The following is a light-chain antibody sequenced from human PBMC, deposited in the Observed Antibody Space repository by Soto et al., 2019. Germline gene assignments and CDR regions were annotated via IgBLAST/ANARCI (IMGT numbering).Light chain of an antibody. V-gene: IGKV1-39*01. J-gene: IGKJ1*01. CDR2: AAS. CDR3: QQSYSIPRP. CDR1: QTITTY. Sequence: DIQMTQSPSSLSASLGDRVTITCRTSQTITTYLNWYQQKPGKAPKLLIYAASSLQIGVPPRFSGSGPGTDLTLAISSLQPEDFATYYCQQSYSIPRPFGQGTKVDI.